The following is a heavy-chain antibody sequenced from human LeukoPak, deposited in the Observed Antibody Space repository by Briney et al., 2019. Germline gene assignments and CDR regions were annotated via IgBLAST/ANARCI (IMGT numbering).Heavy chain of an antibody. CDR3: ARDSENWNSARWFDP. D-gene: IGHD1-7*01. CDR2: IYAGGRS. V-gene: IGHV4-61*02. CDR1: NVSISSGSHY. Sequence: SETLSLTCTVSNVSISSGSHYWNWIRQPAGKGLEWIGRIYAGGRSNYNPSLRSRVTISVDTSKNQFSLKLSSVTAADTAVYYCARDSENWNSARWFDPWGQGTLVTVSS. J-gene: IGHJ5*02.